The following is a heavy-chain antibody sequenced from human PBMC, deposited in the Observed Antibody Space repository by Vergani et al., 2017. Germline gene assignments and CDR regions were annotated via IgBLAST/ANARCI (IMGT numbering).Heavy chain of an antibody. CDR3: AKHLGRPAEYFQH. J-gene: IGHJ1*01. D-gene: IGHD3-10*01. CDR2: ISSSSSYI. CDR1: GFTFSSYS. Sequence: EVQLVESGGGLVKPGGSLRLSCAASGFTFSSYSMNWVRQAPGKGLEWVSSISSSSSYIYYADSVKGRFTISRDNAKNSLYLQMNSLRAEDTAVYYCAKHLGRPAEYFQHWGQGTLVTVSS. V-gene: IGHV3-21*04.